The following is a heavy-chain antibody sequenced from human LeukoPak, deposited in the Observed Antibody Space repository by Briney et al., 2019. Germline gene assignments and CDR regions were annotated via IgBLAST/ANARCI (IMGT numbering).Heavy chain of an antibody. CDR1: GGSMSSFY. CDR2: IYYCGST. CDR3: ARTGRALYDSSGYYYFRAFYI. D-gene: IGHD3-22*01. Sequence: SETLSLICSVCGGSMSSFYWRGLRRPRGEGVVGIGHIYYCGSTNYNPSLKGRVTISVDTSKNQFSLKLSSVTAADTAVYYCARTGRALYDSSGYYYFRAFYIWGQGTMVTVSS. J-gene: IGHJ3*02. V-gene: IGHV4-59*13.